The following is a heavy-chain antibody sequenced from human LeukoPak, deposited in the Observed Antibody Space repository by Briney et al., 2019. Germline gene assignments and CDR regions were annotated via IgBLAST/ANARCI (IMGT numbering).Heavy chain of an antibody. V-gene: IGHV3-30*04. CDR2: ISKDGSMR. J-gene: IGHJ3*02. CDR1: GFSFTKYA. Sequence: GGSLRVSCAVSGFSFTKYAMDWVRQAPGKGLEWVAIISKDGSMRYYADSVKGRFTVSRDNSNNVVYLQMNSLKSEDTAVYYCAGEKFDIWGQGTMVTVSA. CDR3: AGEKFDI.